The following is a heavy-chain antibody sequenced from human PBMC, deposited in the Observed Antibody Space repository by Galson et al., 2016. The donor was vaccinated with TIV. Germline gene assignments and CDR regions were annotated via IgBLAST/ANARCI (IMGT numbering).Heavy chain of an antibody. CDR1: GFSFSNYG. V-gene: IGHV3-33*01. J-gene: IGHJ4*02. Sequence: LRLSCAVSGFSFSNYGMHWVRQAPGKGLEWVAIIWYDGSNKDYGDSVKGRFTISRDGSENTAYLQMNGLKAEDTAVYFCTTYIYDSDDYFYFAYWGQGTLVTVAS. CDR2: IWYDGSNK. D-gene: IGHD3-22*01. CDR3: TTYIYDSDDYFYFAY.